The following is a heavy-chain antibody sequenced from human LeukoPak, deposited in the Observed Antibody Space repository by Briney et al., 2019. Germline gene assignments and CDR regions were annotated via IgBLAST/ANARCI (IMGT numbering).Heavy chain of an antibody. Sequence: ASVKVSCKASGYTFTGYYMHWVRQAPGQGLEWMGWINPNSGGTNYAQKFQGRVTMTRDTSISTAYMELSRLRSDDTAVYYCSIAAAVYNWFDPWGQGTLVTVSS. D-gene: IGHD6-13*01. CDR3: SIAAAVYNWFDP. CDR1: GYTFTGYY. CDR2: INPNSGGT. J-gene: IGHJ5*02. V-gene: IGHV1-2*02.